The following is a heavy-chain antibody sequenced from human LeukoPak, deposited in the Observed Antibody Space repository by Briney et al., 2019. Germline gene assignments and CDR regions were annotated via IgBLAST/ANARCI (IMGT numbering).Heavy chain of an antibody. CDR2: IYHSGST. V-gene: IGHV4-4*02. D-gene: IGHD3-10*01. CDR3: ARVSYYYGSGPPQAGPFDY. J-gene: IGHJ4*02. Sequence: SGTLSLTCAVSGGSISSSNWWSWVRQPPGKGLEWIGEIYHSGSTNYNPSLKSRVTISVDKSKNQFSLKLSSVTAADTAVYYCARVSYYYGSGPPQAGPFDYWGQGTLVTVSS. CDR1: GGSISSSNW.